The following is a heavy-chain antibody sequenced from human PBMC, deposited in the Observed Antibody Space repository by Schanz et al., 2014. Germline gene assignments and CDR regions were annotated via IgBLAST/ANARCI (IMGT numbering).Heavy chain of an antibody. D-gene: IGHD4-17*01. J-gene: IGHJ4*02. CDR2: ISSGGSKK. V-gene: IGHV3-30*04. Sequence: QVQLVESGGGVVQPGKSLRLSCAASGFTFRSYAVHWVRQTPGKGLEWLAVISSGGSKKYYADSVKGRFIISRDNSKNTLLLQRVSLRGDAVAFYACVPAQRDYGEYESDDWGQGTLVSVSS. CDR1: GFTFRSYA. CDR3: VPAQRDYGEYESDD.